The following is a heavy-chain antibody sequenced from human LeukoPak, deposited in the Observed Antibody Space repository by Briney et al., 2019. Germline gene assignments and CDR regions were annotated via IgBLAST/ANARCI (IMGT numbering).Heavy chain of an antibody. V-gene: IGHV5-51*01. CDR2: INPGDSDT. Sequence: GESLKISCKGSGYSFTSYWIGWVRQMPGKGLEWMGIINPGDSDTRYSPSFQGQVTISADKSISTAYLQWSSLKASDTAMYYCARVGRNITMVRGVNNAFDNWGQGTMVTVSS. CDR3: ARVGRNITMVRGVNNAFDN. J-gene: IGHJ3*02. D-gene: IGHD3-10*01. CDR1: GYSFTSYW.